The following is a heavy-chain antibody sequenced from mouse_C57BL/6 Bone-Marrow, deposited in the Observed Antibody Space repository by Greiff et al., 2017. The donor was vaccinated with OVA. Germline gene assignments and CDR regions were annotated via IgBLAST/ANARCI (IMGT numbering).Heavy chain of an antibody. CDR2: ISSGGDYI. Sequence: EVQLVESGEGLVKPGGSLKLSCAASGFTFSSYAMSWVRQTPEKRLEWVAYISSGGDYIYYADTVKGRFTISRDNARNTLYLQMSSLKSEDTAMYYCTRDIGYGYDEETWFAYWGQGTLVTVSA. V-gene: IGHV5-9-1*02. J-gene: IGHJ3*01. CDR3: TRDIGYGYDEETWFAY. CDR1: GFTFSSYA. D-gene: IGHD2-2*01.